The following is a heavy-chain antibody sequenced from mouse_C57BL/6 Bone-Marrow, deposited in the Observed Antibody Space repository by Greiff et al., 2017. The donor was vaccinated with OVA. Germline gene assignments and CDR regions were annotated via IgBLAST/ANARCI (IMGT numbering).Heavy chain of an antibody. CDR3: ARRDGDVYAMDY. J-gene: IGHJ4*01. CDR1: GYTFTSYW. D-gene: IGHD3-3*01. V-gene: IGHV1-55*01. CDR2: IYPGSGST. Sequence: QVQLQQPGAELVKPGASVKMSCKASGYTFTSYWIHWVKQRPGQGLEWIGDIYPGSGSTNYNEKFKSKATLTVDTSSSTAYMELSSLTSEDSAVYYCARRDGDVYAMDYGGQGTSVTVSS.